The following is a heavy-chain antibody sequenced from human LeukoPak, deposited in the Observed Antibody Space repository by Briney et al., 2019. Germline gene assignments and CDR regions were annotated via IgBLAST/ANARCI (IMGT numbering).Heavy chain of an antibody. CDR1: GFTFSSYW. CDR2: INTDGSRT. D-gene: IGHD2-2*01. Sequence: GSLRLSCAASGFTFSSYWMHWVRQAPGKGLVWVSRINTDGSRTSYADSVKGRFTISRDNAKNTLYLQMNSLRAEDTAVYYCARDDCSSSSCLTYWGQGTLVTVSS. V-gene: IGHV3-74*01. J-gene: IGHJ4*02. CDR3: ARDDCSSSSCLTY.